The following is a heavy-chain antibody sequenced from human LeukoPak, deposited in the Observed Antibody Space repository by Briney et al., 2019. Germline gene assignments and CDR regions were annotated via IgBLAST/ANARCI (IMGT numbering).Heavy chain of an antibody. CDR2: IYHSGST. D-gene: IGHD2-2*01. CDR1: GYSISSGYY. J-gene: IGHJ4*02. V-gene: IGHV4-38-2*02. Sequence: SETLSLTCTVSGYSISSGYYWGWIRQPPGKGLEWIGSIYHSGSTYYNPSLKSRVTISVDTSKNQFSLKLSSVTAADTAVYYCARVRSRVYPYYFDYWGQGTLVTVSS. CDR3: ARVRSRVYPYYFDY.